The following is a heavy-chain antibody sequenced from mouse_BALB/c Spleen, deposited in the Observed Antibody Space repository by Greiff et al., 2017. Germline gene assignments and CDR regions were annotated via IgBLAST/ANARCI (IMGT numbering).Heavy chain of an antibody. CDR1: GFSLSRYS. D-gene: IGHD2-4*01. CDR3: ARYEGLRRGYAMDY. J-gene: IGHJ4*01. Sequence: VQRVESGPGLVAPSQSLSITCTVSGFSLSRYSVHWVRQPPGKGLEWLGMIWGGGSTDYNSALKSRLSISKDNSKSQVFLKMNSLQTDDTAMYYGARYEGLRRGYAMDYWGQGTSVTVSS. CDR2: IWGGGST. V-gene: IGHV2-6-4*01.